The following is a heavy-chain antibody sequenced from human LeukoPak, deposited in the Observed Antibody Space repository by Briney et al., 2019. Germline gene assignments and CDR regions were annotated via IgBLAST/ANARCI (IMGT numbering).Heavy chain of an antibody. V-gene: IGHV3-23*01. CDR2: ISGSGGSP. CDR3: AKAVYDSSGSFDF. D-gene: IGHD3-22*01. Sequence: GGSLRLSCAASGFSFSTYAMTWVRRAPGKGLEWVSGISGSGGSPYYADSVKGRFTISRYTSKNTLYLQMNSLRAEDTAVYYCAKAVYDSSGSFDFWGQGTLVTVSS. CDR1: GFSFSTYA. J-gene: IGHJ4*02.